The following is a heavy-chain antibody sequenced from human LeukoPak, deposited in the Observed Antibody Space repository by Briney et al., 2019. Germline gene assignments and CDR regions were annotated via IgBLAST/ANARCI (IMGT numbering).Heavy chain of an antibody. Sequence: GESLKISCKGSGDSFTSYWIGWVRQMPGKGLEWMGIIYPGDSDTRYSPSFQGQVTISADKSISTAYLQWSSLKASDTAMYYCARLGATGSTNNWFDPWGQGTLVTVSS. D-gene: IGHD2-2*01. CDR1: GDSFTSYW. CDR2: IYPGDSDT. V-gene: IGHV5-51*01. CDR3: ARLGATGSTNNWFDP. J-gene: IGHJ5*02.